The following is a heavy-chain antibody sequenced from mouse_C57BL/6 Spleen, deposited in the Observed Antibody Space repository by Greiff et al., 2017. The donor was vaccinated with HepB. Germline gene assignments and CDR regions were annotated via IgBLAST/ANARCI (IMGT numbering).Heavy chain of an antibody. D-gene: IGHD2-1*01. CDR3: AIYYGNVDY. V-gene: IGHV1-69*01. CDR2: IDPSDSYT. CDR1: GYTFTSYW. J-gene: IGHJ2*01. Sequence: VQLQQSGAELVMPGASVKLSCKASGYTFTSYWMHWVKQRPGQGLEWIGEIDPSDSYTNYNQKFKGKSTLTVDKSSSTAYMQLSSLTSEDSAVYYCAIYYGNVDYWGKGTTLTVSS.